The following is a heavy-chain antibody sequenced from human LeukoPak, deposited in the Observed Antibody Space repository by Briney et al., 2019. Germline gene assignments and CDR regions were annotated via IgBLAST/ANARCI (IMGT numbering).Heavy chain of an antibody. CDR2: IYHSGST. CDR1: GGSFSGYY. V-gene: IGHV4-38-2*02. Sequence: SETLSLTCAVYGGSFSGYYWGWIRQPPGKGLEWIGSIYHSGSTYYNPSLKSRVTISVDTSKNQFSLKLSSVTAADTAVYYCARDGSGSYVYWFDPWGQGTLVTVSS. CDR3: ARDGSGSYVYWFDP. J-gene: IGHJ5*02. D-gene: IGHD1-26*01.